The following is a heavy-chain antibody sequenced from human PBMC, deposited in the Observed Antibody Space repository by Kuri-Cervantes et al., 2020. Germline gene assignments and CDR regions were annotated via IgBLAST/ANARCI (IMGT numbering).Heavy chain of an antibody. CDR2: INSDGSST. J-gene: IGHJ6*02. Sequence: SLKISCAASGFTFSSHGMHWVRQAPGKGLVWVSRINSDGSSTSHADSVKGRFTISRDNAKNTLYLQMNSLRAEDTAVYYCVRVFGTTFCFRHYYYGMDVWGQGTTVTVSS. CDR3: VRVFGTTFCFRHYYYGMDV. V-gene: IGHV3-74*01. D-gene: IGHD1/OR15-1a*01. CDR1: GFTFSSHG.